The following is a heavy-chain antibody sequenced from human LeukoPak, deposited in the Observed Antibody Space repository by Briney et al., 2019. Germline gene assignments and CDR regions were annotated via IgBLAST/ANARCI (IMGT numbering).Heavy chain of an antibody. J-gene: IGHJ3*02. D-gene: IGHD3-16*01. CDR2: ISGSGTGT. CDR1: GFTFDKYG. V-gene: IGHV3-NL1*01. Sequence: GGSLRLSCAMSGFTFDKYGIHWVRQAPGKGLEWVSGISGSGTGTYYADSVKGRFTISRDNAKNTLYLQMNSLRAEDTAVYYCARVMRRSGDAFDIWGQGTMVTVSS. CDR3: ARVMRRSGDAFDI.